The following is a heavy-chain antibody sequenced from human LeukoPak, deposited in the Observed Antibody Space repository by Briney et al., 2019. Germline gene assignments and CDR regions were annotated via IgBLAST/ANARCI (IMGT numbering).Heavy chain of an antibody. V-gene: IGHV3-48*03. CDR3: VREDDEYNWFDP. D-gene: IGHD3-16*01. J-gene: IGHJ5*02. Sequence: PGGSLRLSCAASGFTFNTYEMKWARQAPGKGLAWVSYISSSGSLIYYADSVKVRFTISRDNAKNSLYLQMNSLRAEDTAVYYCVREDDEYNWFDPWGQGTLVTVSS. CDR2: ISSSGSLI. CDR1: GFTFNTYE.